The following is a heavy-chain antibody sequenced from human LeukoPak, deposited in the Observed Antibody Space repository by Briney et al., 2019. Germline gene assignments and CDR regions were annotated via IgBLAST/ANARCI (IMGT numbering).Heavy chain of an antibody. CDR3: AREWAYYYGSGSYSNYFDY. J-gene: IGHJ4*02. Sequence: PGGSLRLSCAASGFTFSSYAMHWVRQAPGKGLEWVAVISYDGSNKYCADSVKGRFTISRDNSKNTLYLQMNSLRAEDTAVYYCAREWAYYYGSGSYSNYFDYWGQGTLVTVSS. CDR2: ISYDGSNK. D-gene: IGHD3-10*01. V-gene: IGHV3-30-3*01. CDR1: GFTFSSYA.